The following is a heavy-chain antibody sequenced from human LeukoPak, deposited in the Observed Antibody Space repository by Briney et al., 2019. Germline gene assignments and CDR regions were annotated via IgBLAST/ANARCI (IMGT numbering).Heavy chain of an antibody. CDR1: GGTFSSYA. D-gene: IGHD4-11*01. Sequence: SVKVSCKASGGTFSSYAISWVRQAPGQGLEWMGGIIPIFGTANYAQKFQGRVTITTDESTSTAYMELSSLRSEDTAAYYCAKAAVTTWGYYYYYMDVWGKGTTVTVSS. J-gene: IGHJ6*03. CDR3: AKAAVTTWGYYYYYMDV. V-gene: IGHV1-69*05. CDR2: IIPIFGTA.